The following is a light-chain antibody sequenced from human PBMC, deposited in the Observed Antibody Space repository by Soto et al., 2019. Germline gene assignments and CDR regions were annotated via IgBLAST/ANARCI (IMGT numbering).Light chain of an antibody. V-gene: IGKV3-15*01. Sequence: EIVMTQSPATLSVSPGEGATLSCRASQSVSSNFAWYQQKPGQAPRLLIYGASTRATGIPARFSGSGSGTEFTLSISSLQSEDVAVYYCQQYQNWTLTFGGGTKVEIK. CDR3: QQYQNWTLT. CDR2: GAS. CDR1: QSVSSN. J-gene: IGKJ4*01.